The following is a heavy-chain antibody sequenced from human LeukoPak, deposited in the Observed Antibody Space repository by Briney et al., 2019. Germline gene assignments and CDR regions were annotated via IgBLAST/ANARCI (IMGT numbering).Heavy chain of an antibody. J-gene: IGHJ5*02. CDR3: ARDRGAYCGGDCYWNWFDP. Sequence: ASVKVSCTASGYTFTSYAMHWVRQAPGQRLEWMGWINAGNGNTKYSQKFQGRVTITRDTSASTAYMELSSLRSEDTAVYYCARDRGAYCGGDCYWNWFDPWGQGTLVTVSS. CDR1: GYTFTSYA. V-gene: IGHV1-3*01. CDR2: INAGNGNT. D-gene: IGHD2-21*02.